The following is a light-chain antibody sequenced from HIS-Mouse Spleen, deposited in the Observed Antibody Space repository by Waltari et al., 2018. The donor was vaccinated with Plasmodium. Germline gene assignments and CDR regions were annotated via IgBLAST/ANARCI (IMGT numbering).Light chain of an antibody. CDR1: QSISSY. J-gene: IGKJ1*01. CDR3: QQSYSTWT. CDR2: AAS. V-gene: IGKV1-39*01. Sequence: DLQMTQSPSSLSASARDQVTLTCRASQSISSYLNWSQQKPGKAPKLLIYAASRLQSGVPSRVSGSGSGTDFTLSISSLQPEDFATYYCQQSYSTWTFGQGTTVEIK.